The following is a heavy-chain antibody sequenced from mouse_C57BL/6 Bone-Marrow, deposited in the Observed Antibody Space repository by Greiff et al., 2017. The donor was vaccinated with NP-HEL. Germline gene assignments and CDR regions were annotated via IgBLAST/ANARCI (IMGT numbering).Heavy chain of an antibody. Sequence: EVMLVESGGGLVKPGGSLKLSCAASGFTFSSYTMSWVRQTPEKRLEWVATISGGGGNTYYPDSVKGRFTISRDNAKNTLYLQMSSLRSEDTALYYCARTTVVAHWYFDVWGTGTTVTVSS. D-gene: IGHD1-1*01. J-gene: IGHJ1*03. CDR2: ISGGGGNT. V-gene: IGHV5-9*01. CDR1: GFTFSSYT. CDR3: ARTTVVAHWYFDV.